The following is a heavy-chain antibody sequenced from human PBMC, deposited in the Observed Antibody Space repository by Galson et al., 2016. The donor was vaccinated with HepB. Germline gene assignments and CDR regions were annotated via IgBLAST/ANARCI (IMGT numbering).Heavy chain of an antibody. Sequence: SLRLSCAVSGFSVTSNYMTWVRQAPGKGLEWVSIMYSGGNTHYADSVRGRFTISRDMSKNTLSLQMNSLRAEDTAIYYCARGADSSGWYGAIAEYSQHWGQGTLVTVSS. CDR1: GFSVTSNY. CDR3: ARGADSSGWYGAIAEYSQH. D-gene: IGHD6-13*01. V-gene: IGHV3-53*01. J-gene: IGHJ1*01. CDR2: MYSGGNT.